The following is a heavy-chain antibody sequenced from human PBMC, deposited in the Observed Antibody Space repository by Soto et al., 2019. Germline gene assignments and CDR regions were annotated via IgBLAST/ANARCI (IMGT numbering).Heavy chain of an antibody. CDR2: IYYSGNT. D-gene: IGHD5-18*01. CDR1: GASIGSGGYY. J-gene: IGHJ4*02. V-gene: IGHV4-31*03. Sequence: PSETLSLTCTVSGASIGSGGYYWSWIRQHPGKGLEWIGYIYYSGNTYYNPSLKSRVTISVDPSKNQFSLKLSSVTAADTAVYYCARGLQLWDYSDYWGQGTLVTVSS. CDR3: ARGLQLWDYSDY.